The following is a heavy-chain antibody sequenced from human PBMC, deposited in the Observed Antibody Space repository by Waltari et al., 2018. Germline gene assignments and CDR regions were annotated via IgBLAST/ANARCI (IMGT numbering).Heavy chain of an antibody. D-gene: IGHD2-15*01. CDR1: GYTFTSYA. V-gene: IGHV1-3*01. Sequence: QVQLVQSGAEVKKPGASVKVSCKASGYTFTSYAMHCVRQAPGQRHEWMGWINAGNGNTKYSQKFQGRVTITRDTSASTAYMELSSLRSEDTAVYYCAREVAGGFSRPSYYYYYGMDVWGQGTTVTVSS. CDR3: AREVAGGFSRPSYYYYYGMDV. J-gene: IGHJ6*02. CDR2: INAGNGNT.